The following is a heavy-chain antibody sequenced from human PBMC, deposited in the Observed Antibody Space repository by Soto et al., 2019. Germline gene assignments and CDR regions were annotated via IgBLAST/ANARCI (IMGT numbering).Heavy chain of an antibody. CDR1: GFTFSSYE. V-gene: IGHV3-48*03. D-gene: IGHD2-8*01. Sequence: GSLRLSCAASGFTFSSYEMTWVRQSPGRGLEWVSYITSGGTIYYADSVKGRFTISRDNAKNSLFLQMNSLRAEDTAVYYCARVMYATWSSFDDWGQGTLVTVSS. J-gene: IGHJ4*02. CDR2: ITSGGTI. CDR3: ARVMYATWSSFDD.